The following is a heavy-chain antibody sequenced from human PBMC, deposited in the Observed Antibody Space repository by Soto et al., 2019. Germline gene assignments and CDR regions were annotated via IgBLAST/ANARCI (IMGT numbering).Heavy chain of an antibody. CDR3: ARSQGGSSSLDIYYYYYYGMDV. Sequence: QVQLVQSGAEVKKPGSSVKVSCKAPGGTFSTYAINWVRQAPGQGLEWMGGVIPIFGTPKYAQKFPGRVTITADESTSTGYMELRSLRSEDTAVYYCARSQGGSSSLDIYYYYYYGMDVWGQGTTVTVSS. J-gene: IGHJ6*02. CDR1: GGTFSTYA. CDR2: VIPIFGTP. V-gene: IGHV1-69*01. D-gene: IGHD2-15*01.